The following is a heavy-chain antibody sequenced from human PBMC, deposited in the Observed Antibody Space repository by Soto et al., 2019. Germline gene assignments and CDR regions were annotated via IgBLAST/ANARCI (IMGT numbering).Heavy chain of an antibody. CDR1: GGTFSSYA. Sequence: SVKVSCKASGGTFSSYAISWVRQAPGQGLEWMGGIIPIFGTANYAQKFQGRVTITADESTSTAYMELSSLRSEDTAVYYCAGGFFVEAAGRGYYGRDVWGQGTTVTVSS. J-gene: IGHJ6*02. CDR2: IIPIFGTA. CDR3: AGGFFVEAAGRGYYGRDV. D-gene: IGHD6-13*01. V-gene: IGHV1-69*13.